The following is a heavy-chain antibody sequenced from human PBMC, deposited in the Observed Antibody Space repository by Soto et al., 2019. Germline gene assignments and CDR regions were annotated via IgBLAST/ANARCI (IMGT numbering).Heavy chain of an antibody. CDR3: ARIRFSCGRVYYYKEV. Sequence: SGPTLVNPTQTLTLTCTFSGFSLSTSGMCVSWIRQPPGKALEWLARIDWDDDKYYSTSLKTRLTISKDTSKNQVVLTMTNMDPVDTATYYCARIRFSCGRVYYYKEVWCKGTTLTISS. V-gene: IGHV2-70*11. CDR2: IDWDDDK. J-gene: IGHJ6*03. D-gene: IGHD1-26*01. CDR1: GFSLSTSGMC.